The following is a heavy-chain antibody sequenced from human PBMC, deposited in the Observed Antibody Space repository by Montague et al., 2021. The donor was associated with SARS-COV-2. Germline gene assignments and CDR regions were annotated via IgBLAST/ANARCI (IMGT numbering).Heavy chain of an antibody. CDR3: ARSRANVPSRPGFDY. D-gene: IGHD6-6*01. V-gene: IGHV4-61*01. CDR1: GASVASGNFY. CDR2: MYYHGHT. J-gene: IGHJ4*02. Sequence: SETLSLTCTVSGASVASGNFYWSWIRQPPGKGLEWIGYMYYHGHTNYNPSLESRVTMPVDPSKNQFSLTLTSMTAADTAVYYCARSRANVPSRPGFDYWGQGALVTVSS.